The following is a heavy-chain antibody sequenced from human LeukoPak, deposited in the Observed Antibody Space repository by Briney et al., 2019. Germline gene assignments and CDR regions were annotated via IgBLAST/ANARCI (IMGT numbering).Heavy chain of an antibody. Sequence: SDTLSLTCAVSGGSISSYYWTWIRQPPGKGLEWIGYIFYSGRTNYNPSLKSRVTISIDTSKNQFSLQLSSVTAADTAVYYCASWRKGYYYGRSGYPDYWGPGTLVTVSS. V-gene: IGHV4-59*07. CDR3: ASWRKGYYYGRSGYPDY. CDR2: IFYSGRT. J-gene: IGHJ4*02. D-gene: IGHD3-22*01. CDR1: GGSISSYY.